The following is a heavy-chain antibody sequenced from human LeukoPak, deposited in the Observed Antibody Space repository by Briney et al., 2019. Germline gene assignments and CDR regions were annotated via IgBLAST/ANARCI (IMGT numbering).Heavy chain of an antibody. J-gene: IGHJ4*02. CDR1: GFTFSSYW. CDR2: IKQDGSEK. V-gene: IGHV3-7*01. CDR3: AREGWDGSGSLDY. D-gene: IGHD3-10*01. Sequence: PGGSLRLSCAASGFTFSSYWMSWVRQAPGKGLEWVANIKQDGSEKYYVDSVKGRFTISRDNSKNTLSLQMNSLRAEDTAVYYCAREGWDGSGSLDYWGQGTLVTVSS.